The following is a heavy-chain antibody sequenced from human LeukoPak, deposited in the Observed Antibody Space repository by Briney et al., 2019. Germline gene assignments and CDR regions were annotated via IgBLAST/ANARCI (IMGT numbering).Heavy chain of an antibody. CDR2: ISSSSSYI. J-gene: IGHJ4*02. D-gene: IGHD5-12*01. CDR3: AREGSGYDYNY. V-gene: IGHV3-21*01. Sequence: GGSLRLSCAASGFTFGSYSMNWVRQAPGKGLEWVSSISSSSSYIYYADSVKGRFTISRDNAKNSLYLQMNSLRAEDTAVYYCAREGSGYDYNYWGQGTLVTVSS. CDR1: GFTFGSYS.